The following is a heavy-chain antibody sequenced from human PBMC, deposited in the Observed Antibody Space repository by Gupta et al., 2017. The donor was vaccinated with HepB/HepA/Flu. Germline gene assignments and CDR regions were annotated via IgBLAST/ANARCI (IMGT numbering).Heavy chain of an antibody. V-gene: IGHV3-30-3*01. CDR1: GFTFSSYA. Sequence: QVQLVESGGGVVQPGRSLRLSCAASGFTFSSYAMHWVRQAPGKGLEWVAVISYDGSNKYYADSVKGRFTISRDNSKNTLYLQMNSLRAEDTAVYHCARALVYWGQGTLVTVSS. D-gene: IGHD1-26*01. CDR2: ISYDGSNK. CDR3: ARALVY. J-gene: IGHJ4*02.